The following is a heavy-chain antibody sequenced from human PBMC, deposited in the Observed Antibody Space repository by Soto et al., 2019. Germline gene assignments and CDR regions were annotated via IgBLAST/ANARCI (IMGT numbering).Heavy chain of an antibody. CDR3: AKNRVDWLFYTHLDY. D-gene: IGHD3-9*01. J-gene: IGHJ4*02. V-gene: IGHV3-30*18. CDR1: GFTFSSYG. CDR2: ISYDGSNK. Sequence: QVQLVESGGGVVQPGRSLRLSCAASGFTFSSYGMHWVRQAPGKGLEWVAIISYDGSNKYYVDSVKGRFTISRHKSKNTLYLQMNSLIAEDTAVYYGAKNRVDWLFYTHLDYWGQGTLVTVSS.